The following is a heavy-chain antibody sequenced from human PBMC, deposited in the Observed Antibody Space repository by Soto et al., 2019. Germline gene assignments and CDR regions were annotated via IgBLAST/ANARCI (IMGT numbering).Heavy chain of an antibody. V-gene: IGHV4-59*01. CDR3: ARAGYSGYDLAH. J-gene: IGHJ4*02. CDR1: GGSISSYY. D-gene: IGHD5-12*01. Sequence: SETLSLTCTVSGGSISSYYWSWIRQPPGRGLEWIGYIYYSGSTNYNPSLKSRVTISVDTSKNQFSLKLSSVTAADTAVYYCARAGYSGYDLAHWGQGTLVTVSS. CDR2: IYYSGST.